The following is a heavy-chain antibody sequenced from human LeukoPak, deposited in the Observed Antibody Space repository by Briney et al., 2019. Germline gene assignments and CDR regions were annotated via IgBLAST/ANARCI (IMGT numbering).Heavy chain of an antibody. CDR1: VYTFTDYY. V-gene: IGHV1-2*02. Sequence: ASVKVSCKASVYTFTDYYIHGLRQAPGQGVEWMGWISANIGGTNYAQKFRGRVTMTKDTSISTAYMELSGLTSDDTAVYYGARDGSLDYWGQGTLVTVSS. CDR2: ISANIGGT. CDR3: ARDGSLDY. J-gene: IGHJ4*02. D-gene: IGHD6-6*01.